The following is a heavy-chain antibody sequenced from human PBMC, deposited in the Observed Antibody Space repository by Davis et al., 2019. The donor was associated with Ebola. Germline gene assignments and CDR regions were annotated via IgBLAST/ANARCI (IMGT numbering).Heavy chain of an antibody. D-gene: IGHD3-3*01. CDR3: ARENYELNPYGMDV. J-gene: IGHJ6*02. CDR1: GGSFSGYY. CDR2: INHSGST. Sequence: SETLSLTCAVYGGSFSGYYWSWIRQPPGKGLEWIGEINHSGSTNYNPSLKSRVTISVDTSKNQFSLKLSSVTAADTAVYYCARENYELNPYGMDVWGQGTTVTVSS. V-gene: IGHV4-34*01.